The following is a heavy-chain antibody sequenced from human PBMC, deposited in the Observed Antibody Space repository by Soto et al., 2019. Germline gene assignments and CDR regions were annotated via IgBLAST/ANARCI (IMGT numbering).Heavy chain of an antibody. V-gene: IGHV3-15*01. Sequence: GGSLRLSCAASGFTFSNAWMSWVRQAPGKGLEWVGRIKSKTDGGTTDYAAPVKGRFTISRDDSKNTLYLQMNSPKTEDTAVYYCTTTYYDFWSGTYNWFDPWGQGTLVTVSS. CDR2: IKSKTDGGTT. J-gene: IGHJ5*02. CDR3: TTTYYDFWSGTYNWFDP. D-gene: IGHD3-3*01. CDR1: GFTFSNAW.